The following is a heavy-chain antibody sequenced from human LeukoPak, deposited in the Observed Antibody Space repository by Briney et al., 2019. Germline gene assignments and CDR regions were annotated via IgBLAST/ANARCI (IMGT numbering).Heavy chain of an antibody. V-gene: IGHV4-39*01. CDR3: ARSYTLRFLEWLSAWFDP. J-gene: IGHJ5*02. CDR2: IYYSGST. CDR1: GGSISSSSYY. Sequence: PSETLSLTCTVSGGSISSSSYYWGWIRQPPGKGLEWIGSIYYSGSTYYNPSLKSRVTISVDTSKNQFSLKLSSVTAADTAVYYCARSYTLRFLEWLSAWFDPWGQGTLVTVSS. D-gene: IGHD3-3*01.